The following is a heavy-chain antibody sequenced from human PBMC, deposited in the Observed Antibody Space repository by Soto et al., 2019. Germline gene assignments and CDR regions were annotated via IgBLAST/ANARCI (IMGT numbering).Heavy chain of an antibody. V-gene: IGHV3-9*01. CDR3: AKGSSTTNFSYFDY. CDR1: GFTFDDYA. Sequence: EVQLVESGGGLEQPGRSLRLSGAASGFTFDDYAMHWVLQAPGKGLEWVSSISWNSGNIGYADSVKGRFTISRDNAKNSLYLQMNSLRPEDTALYYCAKGSSTTNFSYFDYWGQGTLVTVSS. J-gene: IGHJ4*02. CDR2: ISWNSGNI. D-gene: IGHD2-2*01.